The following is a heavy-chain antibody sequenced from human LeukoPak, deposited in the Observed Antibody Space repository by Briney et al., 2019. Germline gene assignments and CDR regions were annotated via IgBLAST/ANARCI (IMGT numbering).Heavy chain of an antibody. CDR3: ARVPGGLGGYGSTTPYYFDY. CDR1: GYTLTELP. CDR2: FDPEDGET. J-gene: IGHJ4*02. V-gene: IGHV1-24*01. Sequence: ASVKVSCKVSGYTLTELPMHWVRQAPGKGLEWMGGFDPEDGETIYAQKFQGRVTITADESTSTAYMELSSLRSEDTAVYYCARVPGGLGGYGSTTPYYFDYWGQGTLVTVSS. D-gene: IGHD5-12*01.